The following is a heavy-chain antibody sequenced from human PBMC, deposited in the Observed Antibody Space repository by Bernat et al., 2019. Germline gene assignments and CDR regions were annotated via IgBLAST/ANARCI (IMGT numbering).Heavy chain of an antibody. V-gene: IGHV3-48*04. CDR3: AREITMVRGAYYYGMDV. CDR1: GFTFSSYS. J-gene: IGHJ6*02. D-gene: IGHD3-10*01. Sequence: EVQLVESGGGLVQPGGSLRLSCAASGFTFSSYSMNWVRQAPGKGLEWVSYISSSSSSYIYYADSVKGRFTISRDNAKNSLYLQMNSLRAEDTAVYYCAREITMVRGAYYYGMDVWGQGTTVTVSS. CDR2: ISSSSSSYI.